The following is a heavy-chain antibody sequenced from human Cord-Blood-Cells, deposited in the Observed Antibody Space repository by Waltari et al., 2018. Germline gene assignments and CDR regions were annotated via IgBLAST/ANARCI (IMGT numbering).Heavy chain of an antibody. CDR3: ATASGIAAAGVAFDY. CDR2: IYPGDSAT. CDR1: GYSFTRYW. D-gene: IGHD6-13*01. V-gene: IGHV5-51*07. J-gene: IGHJ4*02. Sequence: EVQLVQSGAEVITPGESLKICCEGSGYSFTRYWFGGLHPMPGKGLAWMGIIYPGDSATRYSPSFQGQVPISADKSISTAYLQWSSLKASDTAMYYCATASGIAAAGVAFDYWGQGTLVTVSS.